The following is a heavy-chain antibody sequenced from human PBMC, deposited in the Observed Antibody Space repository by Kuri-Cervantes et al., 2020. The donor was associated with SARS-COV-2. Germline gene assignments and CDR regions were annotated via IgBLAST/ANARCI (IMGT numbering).Heavy chain of an antibody. J-gene: IGHJ5*02. CDR1: GGSFSGYY. D-gene: IGHD3-3*01. CDR3: ARRFLEWFHPPRGWFDP. CDR2: IYYSGST. Sequence: LRLSCAVYGGSFSGYYWSWIRQHPGKGLEWIGYIYYSGSTYYSPSLKSRVTISVDTSKNQFSLKLSSVTAADTAVYYCARRFLEWFHPPRGWFDPWGQGTLVTVSS. V-gene: IGHV4-31*11.